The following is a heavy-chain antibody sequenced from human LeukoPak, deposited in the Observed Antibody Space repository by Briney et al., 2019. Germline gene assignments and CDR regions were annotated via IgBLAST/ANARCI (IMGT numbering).Heavy chain of an antibody. CDR3: ARSPLRPLSPRFDY. J-gene: IGHJ4*02. Sequence: GGSLRLSCAASGFTFSSYAMHWVRQAPGKGLEWVAVISYDGSNKYYADSVKGRFTTSRDNSKNTLYLQMNSLRAEDTAVYYCARSPLRPLSPRFDYWGQGTLVTVSS. V-gene: IGHV3-30-3*01. D-gene: IGHD4-17*01. CDR2: ISYDGSNK. CDR1: GFTFSSYA.